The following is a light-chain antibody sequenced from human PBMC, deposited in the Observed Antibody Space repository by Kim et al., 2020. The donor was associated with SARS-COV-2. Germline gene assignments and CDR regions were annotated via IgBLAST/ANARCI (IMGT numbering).Light chain of an antibody. V-gene: IGLV2-11*01. CDR3: CSYAGSWV. CDR1: SNDVGGYNY. CDR2: DGS. Sequence: SPVQSFPISCTGRSNDVGGYNYVARYRLHPGKATKLMIYDGSTGPSGVPDRCSGSMSDRSASLTISGNQAEDEGDYYCCSYAGSWVFGGGSQLTVL. J-gene: IGLJ3*02.